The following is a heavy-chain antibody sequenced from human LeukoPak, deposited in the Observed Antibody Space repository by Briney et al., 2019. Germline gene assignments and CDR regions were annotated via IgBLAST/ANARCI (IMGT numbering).Heavy chain of an antibody. Sequence: GASVKVSCKASGGTFSSYAISWVRQAPGQGLEWMGGIIPIFGTANYAQKFQGRVTITADESTSTAYMELSSLRSEDTAVYYCARGVATIRYYYYYMDVWGKGTTVTVSS. CDR3: ARGVATIRYYYYYMDV. J-gene: IGHJ6*03. D-gene: IGHD5-12*01. CDR2: IIPIFGTA. V-gene: IGHV1-69*13. CDR1: GGTFSSYA.